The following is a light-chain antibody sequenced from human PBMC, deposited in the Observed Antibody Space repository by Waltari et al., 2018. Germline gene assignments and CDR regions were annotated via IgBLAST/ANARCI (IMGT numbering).Light chain of an antibody. CDR2: WAS. Sequence: DLVITQSRDSVAMVLAARATIPGRSSRTIFYSPTNKNYLAWYQKKPGQPPKLLIYWASTRGSGVPDRFSGSGSGADFTLTISSLQAEDLAVYYCQQYFPTPNTFGQGTKLEIK. V-gene: IGKV4-1*01. CDR3: QQYFPTPNT. J-gene: IGKJ2*01. CDR1: RTIFYSPTNKNY.